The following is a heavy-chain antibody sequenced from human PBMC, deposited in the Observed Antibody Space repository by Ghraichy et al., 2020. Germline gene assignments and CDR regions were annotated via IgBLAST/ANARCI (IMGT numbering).Heavy chain of an antibody. V-gene: IGHV3-23*01. D-gene: IGHD1-26*01. Sequence: GGSLRLSCAASGFTFSSYAMSWVRQAPGKGLEWVSAISGSGGSTYYAGSVKGRFTISRDNSKNTLYLQMNSLRAEDTAVYYCAKRGVGAITGYFDYWGQGTLVTVSS. CDR1: GFTFSSYA. CDR2: ISGSGGST. J-gene: IGHJ4*02. CDR3: AKRGVGAITGYFDY.